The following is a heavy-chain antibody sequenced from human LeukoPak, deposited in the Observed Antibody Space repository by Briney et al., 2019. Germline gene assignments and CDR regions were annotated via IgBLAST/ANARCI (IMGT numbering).Heavy chain of an antibody. Sequence: PGGSLRLSCAASGFTFSSYEMNWVRQAPGKGLEWVSYISSSGSTIYYADSVKGRFTISGDNAKNSLYLQMNSLRAEDTAVYYCARDSVSHDYGDSIPSPPDYWGQGTLVTVSS. D-gene: IGHD4-17*01. J-gene: IGHJ4*02. CDR2: ISSSGSTI. V-gene: IGHV3-48*03. CDR3: ARDSVSHDYGDSIPSPPDY. CDR1: GFTFSSYE.